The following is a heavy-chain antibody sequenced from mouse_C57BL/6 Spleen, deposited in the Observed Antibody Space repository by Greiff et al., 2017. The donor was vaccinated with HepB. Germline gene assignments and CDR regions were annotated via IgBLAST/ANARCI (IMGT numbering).Heavy chain of an antibody. CDR2: IYPGDGDT. Sequence: QVQLQQSGPELVKPGASVKISCKASGYAFSSSWMTWVKQRPGKGLEWIGRIYPGDGDTNYNGKFKGKATLTADKSSSTAYMQLSSLTSEDSAVYFGARAGEYDRSYFDVWGQGTTLTVSS. CDR1: GYAFSSSW. CDR3: ARAGEYDRSYFDV. J-gene: IGHJ2*01. V-gene: IGHV1-82*01. D-gene: IGHD2-3*01.